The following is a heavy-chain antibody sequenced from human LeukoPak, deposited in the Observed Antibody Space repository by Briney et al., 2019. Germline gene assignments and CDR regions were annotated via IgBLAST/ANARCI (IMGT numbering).Heavy chain of an antibody. CDR2: IYHSGST. CDR3: ASWGYCSSTSCYERAFDI. V-gene: IGHV4-30-2*01. Sequence: SQTLSLTCTVSGGSISSGGYYWSWIRQPPGKGLEWIGYIYHSGSTYYNPSLKSRVTISVGRSKNQFSLKLSSVTAADTAVYYCASWGYCSSTSCYERAFDIWGQGTMVTVSS. J-gene: IGHJ3*02. CDR1: GGSISSGGYY. D-gene: IGHD2-2*01.